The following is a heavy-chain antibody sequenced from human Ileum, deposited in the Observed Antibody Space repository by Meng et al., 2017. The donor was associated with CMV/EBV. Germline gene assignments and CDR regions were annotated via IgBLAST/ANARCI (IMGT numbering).Heavy chain of an antibody. V-gene: IGHV3-30*03. J-gene: IGHJ4*01. D-gene: IGHD1-14*01. CDR1: GFTFSTYG. Sequence: GGSLRLSCATSGFTFSTYGMNWVRQAPGKGLEWVALISYDGSNKYYADFVKGRFTISRDNSKNTLYLQMNSLRADDTAVYYCARDRGRNLDNWGQGNLV. CDR2: ISYDGSNK. CDR3: ARDRGRNLDN.